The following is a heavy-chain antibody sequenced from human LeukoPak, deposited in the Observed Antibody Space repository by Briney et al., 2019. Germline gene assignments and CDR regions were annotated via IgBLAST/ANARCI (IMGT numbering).Heavy chain of an antibody. Sequence: GGSLRLSCVASGFYFGGHAMHWLRQAPGKGLEWVAYITYGSDTIFYADSVKGRFTISRDNSKDTLYFQMNSLIYDDTAVYYCAKTGFQWGEYFYYMDVWGKGTTVTVSS. V-gene: IGHV3-48*02. CDR2: ITYGSDTI. J-gene: IGHJ6*03. CDR3: AKTGFQWGEYFYYMDV. CDR1: GFYFGGHA. D-gene: IGHD1-14*01.